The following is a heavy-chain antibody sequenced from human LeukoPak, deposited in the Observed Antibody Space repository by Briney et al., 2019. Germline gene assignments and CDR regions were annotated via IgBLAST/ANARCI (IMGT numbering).Heavy chain of an antibody. CDR3: ARVSAGRLHDAFDI. J-gene: IGHJ3*02. CDR1: GFTFSSYS. V-gene: IGHV3-21*01. Sequence: GGSLRLSCAASGFTFSSYSMNWVRQAPGKGLEWVSSISSSSSYIYYADSVKGRFTISRDNAKNSLYLQMNSLRAEDTAVYYCARVSAGRLHDAFDIRGQGTMVTVSS. CDR2: ISSSSSYI.